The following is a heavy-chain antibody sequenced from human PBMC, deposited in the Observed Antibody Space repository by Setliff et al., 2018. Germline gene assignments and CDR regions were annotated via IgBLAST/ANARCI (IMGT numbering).Heavy chain of an antibody. Sequence: GGSLRLSCAASGFAFSTYAVSWVRQAPGKGLEWIALLYGGGNTFYADSVKGRFTISGDPSKNTLFLQMYSLRVEDTAVYYCATGIYDILQRGTDVWGQGTTVTVSS. CDR1: GFAFSTYA. CDR3: ATGIYDILQRGTDV. D-gene: IGHD3-9*01. CDR2: LYGGGNT. V-gene: IGHV3-23*03. J-gene: IGHJ6*02.